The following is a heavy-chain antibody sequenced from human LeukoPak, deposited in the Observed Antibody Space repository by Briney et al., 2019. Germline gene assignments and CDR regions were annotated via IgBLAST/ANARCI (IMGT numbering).Heavy chain of an antibody. Sequence: GGSLGLSCAASGFTFDDYAMHWVRQAPGKGLEWVSLISGDGGSTYYPDSVKGRFTISRDNSKNSLYLQMNSLRTEDTALYYCARDMGGITGTTGWFDPWGQGTLVTVSS. CDR3: ARDMGGITGTTGWFDP. CDR2: ISGDGGST. J-gene: IGHJ5*02. CDR1: GFTFDDYA. V-gene: IGHV3-43*02. D-gene: IGHD1-7*01.